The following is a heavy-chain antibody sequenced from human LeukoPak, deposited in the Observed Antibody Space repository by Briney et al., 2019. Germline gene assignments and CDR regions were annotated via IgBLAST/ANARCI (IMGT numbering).Heavy chain of an antibody. D-gene: IGHD6-13*01. V-gene: IGHV4-59*06. J-gene: IGHJ4*02. CDR2: IFYSGST. CDR3: ARSAAGSYYYFDY. Sequence: SETLSLTCTVSGGSISSYYWSWIRQHPGKGLEWIGSIFYSGSTYYNPSLRSRVTISVVASKNQFSLKLSSVTAADTAVYYCARSAAGSYYYFDYWGQGTLVTVSS. CDR1: GGSISSYY.